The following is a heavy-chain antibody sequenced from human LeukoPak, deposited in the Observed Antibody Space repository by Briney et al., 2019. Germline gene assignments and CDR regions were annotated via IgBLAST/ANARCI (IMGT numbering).Heavy chain of an antibody. Sequence: GGSLRLSCAASGFTFSSYDMHWVRQATGKGLEWVSAIGTAGDTYYPGSVKGRFTIFRENAKNSLYLQMNSLRAGDTAVYYCARGAGIAAAGTGDWFDPWGQGTLVTVSS. CDR2: IGTAGDT. D-gene: IGHD6-13*01. V-gene: IGHV3-13*01. J-gene: IGHJ5*02. CDR3: ARGAGIAAAGTGDWFDP. CDR1: GFTFSSYD.